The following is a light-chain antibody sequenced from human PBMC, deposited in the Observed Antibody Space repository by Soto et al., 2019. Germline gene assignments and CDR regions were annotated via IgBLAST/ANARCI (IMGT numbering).Light chain of an antibody. CDR2: GAS. Sequence: EIVLTQSPGTLSLSPGERATLSCRASQSVRSDYLAWYQQKPGQAPRLLIYGASSRATDIPDRFSGRGSGTDFTLTVTSLEPEDFAVYYCQQYGSSPQTLGQGTTVEIK. J-gene: IGKJ1*01. CDR3: QQYGSSPQT. CDR1: QSVRSDY. V-gene: IGKV3-20*01.